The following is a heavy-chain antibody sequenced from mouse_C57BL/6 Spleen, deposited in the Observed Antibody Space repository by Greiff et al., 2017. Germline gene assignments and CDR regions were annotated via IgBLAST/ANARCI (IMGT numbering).Heavy chain of an antibody. Sequence: VQLQQSGPGLVQPSQSLSITCPVSGFSLTSYGVHWVRQSPGKGLEWLGVIWSGGSTDYNAAFISRRSISKDNSKSQVFFKMNSLQADDTAIYYCARGYYGSSYKDYWYFDVWGTGTTVTVSS. D-gene: IGHD1-1*01. CDR2: IWSGGST. CDR1: GFSLTSYG. V-gene: IGHV2-2*01. CDR3: ARGYYGSSYKDYWYFDV. J-gene: IGHJ1*03.